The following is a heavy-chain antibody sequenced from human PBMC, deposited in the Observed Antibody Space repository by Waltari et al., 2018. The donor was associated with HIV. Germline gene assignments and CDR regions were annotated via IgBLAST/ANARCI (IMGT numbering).Heavy chain of an antibody. CDR2: IYYSGST. CDR3: ARPLAGYCSSTSCSNWFDP. CDR1: GGSISSSSYY. D-gene: IGHD2-2*01. J-gene: IGHJ5*02. Sequence: QLQLQESGPGLVKPSETLSLTCTVSGGSISSSSYYWGWIRQPPGTGLEWIGSIYYSGSTYYNPSLKSRVTISVDTSKNQFSLKLSSVTAADTAVYYCARPLAGYCSSTSCSNWFDPWGQGTLVTVSS. V-gene: IGHV4-39*01.